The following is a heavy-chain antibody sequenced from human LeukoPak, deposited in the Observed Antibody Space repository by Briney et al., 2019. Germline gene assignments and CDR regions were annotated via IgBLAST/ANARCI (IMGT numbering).Heavy chain of an antibody. V-gene: IGHV4-4*07. CDR3: ARGMASYWYFGMDV. J-gene: IGHJ6*04. CDR2: IYTIGGN. CDR1: GGSISSYF. D-gene: IGHD2-8*01. Sequence: SETLSLTCTVPGGSISSYFWSWIRQPAGKGVEWIGRIYTIGGNNYNPSLKSRVTMSVDTYKNQFSLKLSSVTAADTGVYYCARGMASYWYFGMDVWGGGTTVTVSS.